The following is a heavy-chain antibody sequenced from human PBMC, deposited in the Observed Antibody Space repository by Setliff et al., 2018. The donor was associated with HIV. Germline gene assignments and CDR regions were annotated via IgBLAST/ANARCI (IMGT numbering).Heavy chain of an antibody. V-gene: IGHV3-30*02. CDR1: GFTFNTYG. D-gene: IGHD3-10*01. Sequence: PGGSLRLSCAASGFTFNTYGMHWVRQAPGKGLEWLAFIGYDGSSTYYADSVKGRFTISRDNSRNTLHLQVNSLTSADTAVYYCAGPRGDEAFDVWGQGTKVTVSS. J-gene: IGHJ3*01. CDR2: IGYDGSST. CDR3: AGPRGDEAFDV.